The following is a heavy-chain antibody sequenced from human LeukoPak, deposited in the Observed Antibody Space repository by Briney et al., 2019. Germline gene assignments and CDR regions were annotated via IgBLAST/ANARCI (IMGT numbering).Heavy chain of an antibody. D-gene: IGHD6-19*01. CDR2: TNRDATNT. V-gene: IGHV3-74*01. CDR3: ARAAYSNGWDF. J-gene: IGHJ4*02. CDR1: GFTFSSYW. Sequence: GGSLRLSCAASGFTFSSYWMVWVRDAPGKGLVWVSHTNRDATNTNYADSVKGRFTISRDNAKNTLYLQMNSLRAEDTAVYYCARAAYSNGWDFWGQGTLVTVSS.